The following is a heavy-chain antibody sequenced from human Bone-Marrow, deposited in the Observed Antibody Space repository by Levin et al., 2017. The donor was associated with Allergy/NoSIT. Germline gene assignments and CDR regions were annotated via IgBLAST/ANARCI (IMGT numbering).Heavy chain of an antibody. J-gene: IGHJ4*02. CDR2: ISNYNRET. D-gene: IGHD3-22*01. CDR1: GYTFNDFP. V-gene: IGHV1-18*01. Sequence: GESLKISCKASGYTFNDFPITWVRQAPGQGLEWVGFISNYNRETHYAQKFQGRVSMTRDTSTGTAHMELRNLRSDDTATYYCARLQRNFYQYDTGGYFPDYWGQGTLVTVSS. CDR3: ARLQRNFYQYDTGGYFPDY.